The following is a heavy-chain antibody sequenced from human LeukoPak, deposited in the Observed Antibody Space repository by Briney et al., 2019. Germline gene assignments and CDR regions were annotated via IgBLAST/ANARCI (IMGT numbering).Heavy chain of an antibody. V-gene: IGHV4-34*01. CDR2: INHSGST. CDR3: ASAPPRYSYGLGR. D-gene: IGHD5-18*01. Sequence: SETLSLTCAVYGGSFSGYYWSGIRQPPGKGLEWIGEINHSGSTNYNLPLKSRVTISVDTSKNRFSLKLSSVTAADTAVYYCASAPPRYSYGLGRWGQGTLVTVSS. CDR1: GGSFSGYY. J-gene: IGHJ4*02.